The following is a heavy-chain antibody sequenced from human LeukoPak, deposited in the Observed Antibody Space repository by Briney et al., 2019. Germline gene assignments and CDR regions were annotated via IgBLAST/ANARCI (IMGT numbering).Heavy chain of an antibody. D-gene: IGHD3-3*01. CDR3: TTDHRTIYGVVFPDY. CDR2: ITGGGDST. J-gene: IGHJ4*02. Sequence: GGSLRLSCAASGFIFSSYAMGWVRQAPGKGLEWVSAITGGGDSTYCADPVKGRFTISRDNSKNTLYLQMNSLRVEDTAVYYCTTDHRTIYGVVFPDYWGQGTPVTVSS. CDR1: GFIFSSYA. V-gene: IGHV3-23*01.